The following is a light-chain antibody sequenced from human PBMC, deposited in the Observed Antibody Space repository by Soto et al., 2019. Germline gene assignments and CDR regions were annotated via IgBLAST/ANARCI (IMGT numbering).Light chain of an antibody. V-gene: IGKV3-20*01. Sequence: EVVLTQSPGTLSFSPGERAPLSCMASQSVATTYLAWYQQKPGQAPRLLIFAASTRASGIPDKFSGSGSGTDFTLTISRLEPEDFAVYYCQHYGTSSWTFGQGTKVDIK. J-gene: IGKJ1*01. CDR3: QHYGTSSWT. CDR1: QSVATTY. CDR2: AAS.